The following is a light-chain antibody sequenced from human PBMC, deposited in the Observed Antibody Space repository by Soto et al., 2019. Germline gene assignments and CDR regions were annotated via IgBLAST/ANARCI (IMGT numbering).Light chain of an antibody. CDR1: ISDLAIYNY. V-gene: IGLV2-14*01. J-gene: IGLJ1*01. CDR3: SSYTDSSNYV. CDR2: QVT. Sequence: HSSLTQPASLSVSPGQSITISCTGTISDLAIYNYVSWYQQQPGKAPKLMIYQVTNRPSGVSNRFSGSRSGNTASLTISGLQAEDEADYYCSSYTDSSNYVYGTGTKVTVL.